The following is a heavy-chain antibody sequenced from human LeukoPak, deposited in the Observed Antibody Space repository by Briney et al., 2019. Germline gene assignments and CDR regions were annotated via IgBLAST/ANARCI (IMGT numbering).Heavy chain of an antibody. CDR2: IHYDGRA. Sequence: QPSETLSLTCTVSGGSISSANHFWSWVRQSPGEGLEWIGYIHYDGRAHYNPSLKSRVSMSLDMSKNQFSLSLSSVTAPDTAIYYCAREVITPGDSDGFDLWGQGTMVSVSS. D-gene: IGHD2-2*01. CDR3: AREVITPGDSDGFDL. CDR1: GGSISSANHF. V-gene: IGHV4-30-4*08. J-gene: IGHJ3*01.